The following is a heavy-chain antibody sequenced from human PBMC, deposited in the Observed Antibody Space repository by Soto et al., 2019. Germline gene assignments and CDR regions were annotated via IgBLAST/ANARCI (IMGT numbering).Heavy chain of an antibody. Sequence: EVQLVESGGGLVQPGGSLRLSCAASGFTISSYWMSWVRQAPGKGLEWVANINPDGSERNYVDSVKGRFTRSRDNAKNSPYLQMNSRRAEDTAVYYCARESTVDLAGYWGQGTLVTVSS. V-gene: IGHV3-7*01. J-gene: IGHJ4*02. D-gene: IGHD5-12*01. CDR3: ARESTVDLAGY. CDR1: GFTISSYW. CDR2: INPDGSER.